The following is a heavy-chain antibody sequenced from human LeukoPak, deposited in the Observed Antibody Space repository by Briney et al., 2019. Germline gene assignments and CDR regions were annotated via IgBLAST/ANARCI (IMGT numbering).Heavy chain of an antibody. V-gene: IGHV3-23*01. Sequence: GGSLRLSCAASGFTFSSCAMSWVRQAPGKGLEWVSTIIDSGNSIYYADSAEGRFTISRDNSKNTLYLQMNSLRAGDTAVYYCAKDVPQGTFFGKLYYFDYWGQGTLVTVSS. CDR1: GFTFSSCA. D-gene: IGHD3-3*01. J-gene: IGHJ4*02. CDR3: AKDVPQGTFFGKLYYFDY. CDR2: IIDSGNSI.